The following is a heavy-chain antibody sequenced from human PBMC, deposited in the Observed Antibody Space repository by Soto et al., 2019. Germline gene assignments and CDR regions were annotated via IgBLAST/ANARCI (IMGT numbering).Heavy chain of an antibody. D-gene: IGHD3-10*01. V-gene: IGHV1-24*01. CDR2: FDPEDGET. J-gene: IGHJ4*02. CDR3: ATIGTIDPRDY. CDR1: GYRLTEVS. Sequence: ASVKVSCKVSGYRLTEVSMHWLRQATGKGLEWMGGFDPEDGETIYAQKFQGRVTMTEDTSTDTAYMELSSLRSEDTAVYYCATIGTIDPRDYWGQGTLVTVSS.